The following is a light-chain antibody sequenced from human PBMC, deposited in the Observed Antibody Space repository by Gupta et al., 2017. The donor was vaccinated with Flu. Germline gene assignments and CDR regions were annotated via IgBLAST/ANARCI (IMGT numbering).Light chain of an antibody. CDR3: SSFTSSSTLL. J-gene: IGLJ3*02. CDR1: SSDVGGDKY. Sequence: SITISCTGTSSDVGGDKYVSWDQHHPGKVPKLMIYEVSNRPAGVSNRFSGSKSGNTASLTISGLQAEDEGDYYCSSFTSSSTLLFGGGTKLTVL. CDR2: EVS. V-gene: IGLV2-14*01.